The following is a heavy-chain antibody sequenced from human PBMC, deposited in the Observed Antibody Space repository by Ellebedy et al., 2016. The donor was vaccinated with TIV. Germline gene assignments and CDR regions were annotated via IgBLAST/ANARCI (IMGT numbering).Heavy chain of an antibody. Sequence: GGSLRLSCAASGFTFSDHAMSWVRQTPGKGLEWVSGITAGGASTHYVDSVKGRFTISRDNSKKTLSLKMNSLRAEDTAVYYCVKLDSSGFYYGRLDYWGHGTLVTVSS. CDR1: GFTFSDHA. J-gene: IGHJ4*01. CDR2: ITAGGAST. D-gene: IGHD3-22*01. CDR3: VKLDSSGFYYGRLDY. V-gene: IGHV3-23*01.